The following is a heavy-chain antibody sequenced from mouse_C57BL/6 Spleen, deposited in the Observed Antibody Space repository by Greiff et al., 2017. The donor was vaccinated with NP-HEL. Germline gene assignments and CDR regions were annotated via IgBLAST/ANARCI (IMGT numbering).Heavy chain of an antibody. CDR1: GFTFSSYG. J-gene: IGHJ2*01. Sequence: EVNLVESGGDLVKPGGSLKLSCAASGFTFSSYGMSWVRQTPDKRLEWVATISSGGSYTYYPDSVKGRFTISRDNAKNTLYLQMSSLKSEDTAMYYCARETANFDYWGQGTTLTVSS. CDR3: ARETANFDY. CDR2: ISSGGSYT. V-gene: IGHV5-6*01. D-gene: IGHD4-1*01.